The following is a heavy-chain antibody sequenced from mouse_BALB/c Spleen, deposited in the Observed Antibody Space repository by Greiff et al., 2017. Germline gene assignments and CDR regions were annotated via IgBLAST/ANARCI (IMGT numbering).Heavy chain of an antibody. CDR1: GYTFTDYE. Sequence: QVQLKESGAELVRPGASVTLSCKASGYTFTDYEMHWVKQTPVHGLEWIGAIDPETGGTAYNQKFKGKATLTADKSSSTAYMELRSLTSEDSAVYYCTRSTMITTLAYWGQGTLVTVSA. CDR2: IDPETGGT. CDR3: TRSTMITTLAY. V-gene: IGHV1-15*01. D-gene: IGHD2-4*01. J-gene: IGHJ3*01.